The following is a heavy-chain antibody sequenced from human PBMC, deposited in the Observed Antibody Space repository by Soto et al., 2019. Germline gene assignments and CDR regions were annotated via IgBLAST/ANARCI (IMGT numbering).Heavy chain of an antibody. J-gene: IGHJ3*02. D-gene: IGHD6-13*01. CDR3: ARVDYSSSGVDAFDI. CDR1: GGSVSSGSYY. CDR2: IYYSGST. Sequence: SETLSLTCPVSGGSVSSGSYYWSWIRQPPGKVLEWIGYIYYSGSTNYNPSLKSRVTISVDTSKNQFSLKLSSVTAADTAVYYCARVDYSSSGVDAFDIWGQGTMVTVSS. V-gene: IGHV4-61*01.